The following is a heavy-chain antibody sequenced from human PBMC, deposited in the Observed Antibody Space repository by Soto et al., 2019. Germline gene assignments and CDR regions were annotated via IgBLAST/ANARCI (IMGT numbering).Heavy chain of an antibody. D-gene: IGHD3-10*01. CDR2: ISSYGGNI. J-gene: IGHJ6*03. CDR1: GFTISAYG. CDR3: ARDVGSGNYYKGVYYYYYMDV. Sequence: EVQLVESGGGLVQPGASLRLSCAASGFTISAYGFHWVRQAPGKALEYISAISSYGGNIYYANSVKGRFTISRDNSKNTLYLQMGSLRTEDMGVYYCARDVGSGNYYKGVYYYYYMDVWGKGTTVTVSS. V-gene: IGHV3-64*01.